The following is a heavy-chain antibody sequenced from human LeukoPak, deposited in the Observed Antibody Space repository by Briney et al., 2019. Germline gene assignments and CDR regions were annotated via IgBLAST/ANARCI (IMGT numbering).Heavy chain of an antibody. CDR2: IYYSGST. J-gene: IGHJ4*02. D-gene: IGHD4-11*01. Sequence: SETLSLTCTVSGGSISSSYWSWIRQPPGKGLEWIGYIYYSGSTSYNPSLKSRVTISVDTSKNQFSLKLNSVTAADTAVYYCARRGPLTTAATTRTNPFDYWGQGTLVTVSS. CDR3: ARRGPLTTAATTRTNPFDY. CDR1: GGSISSSY. V-gene: IGHV4-59*08.